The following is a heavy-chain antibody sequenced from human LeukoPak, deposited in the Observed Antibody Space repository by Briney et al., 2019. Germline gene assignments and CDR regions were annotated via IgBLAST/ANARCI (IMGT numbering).Heavy chain of an antibody. V-gene: IGHV3-23*03. CDR2: IYSGGST. CDR1: GFTFITYA. D-gene: IGHD3-3*01. J-gene: IGHJ3*02. Sequence: GGSLRLSCAASGFTFITYAMTWVRQAPGKGLEWVSVIYSGGSTYYADSVKGRFTISRDNSKNTVYLQMNSLRADDTAVYYCLRSFDIWGQGTMVTVSS. CDR3: LRSFDI.